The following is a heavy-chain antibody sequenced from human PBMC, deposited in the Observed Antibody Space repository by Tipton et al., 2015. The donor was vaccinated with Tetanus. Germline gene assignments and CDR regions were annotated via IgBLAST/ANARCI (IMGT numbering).Heavy chain of an antibody. CDR2: IYTGGSA. CDR1: GVTVSGNY. V-gene: IGHV3-53*01. Sequence: SGVTVSGNYMSWVRQAPGKGLEWVSVIYTGGSADYTDSVKGRFTISRDNSNNSLSLQMSSLRIDDTAVYYCAFRTNWRFSRGFDCWGQGILVTVSS. D-gene: IGHD1-20*01. J-gene: IGHJ4*02. CDR3: AFRTNWRFSRGFDC.